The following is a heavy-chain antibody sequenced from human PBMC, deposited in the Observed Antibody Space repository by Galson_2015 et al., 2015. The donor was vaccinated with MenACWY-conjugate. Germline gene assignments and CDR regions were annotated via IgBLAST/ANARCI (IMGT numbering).Heavy chain of an antibody. D-gene: IGHD6-13*01. CDR3: ARESYSSRWIYFDY. CDR2: INAGTGNT. J-gene: IGHJ4*02. Sequence: SVKVSCKASGYTFTSYAMHWVRQAPGQRLEWMGWINAGTGNTKYSQKFQGRVTITRDTSARTAYMELSSLRSEDTAVYYCARESYSSRWIYFDYWGQGTLVTVSS. V-gene: IGHV1-3*01. CDR1: GYTFTSYA.